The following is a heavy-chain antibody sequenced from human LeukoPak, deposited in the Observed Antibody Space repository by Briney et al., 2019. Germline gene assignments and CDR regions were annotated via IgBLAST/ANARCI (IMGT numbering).Heavy chain of an antibody. CDR1: GFTFSSYS. D-gene: IGHD3-22*01. CDR2: ITPSSSHR. CDR3: ARTYYYDRSVVLGH. J-gene: IGHJ4*02. V-gene: IGHV3-21*01. Sequence: GSLSLSCAASGFTFSSYSMNWVRQAPGKGLEWVSLITPSSSHRHYADSVQGRFTISRDNAKNSLYVQMNRLRAEDMAVYYCARTYYYDRSVVLGHWRQETLVTVSS.